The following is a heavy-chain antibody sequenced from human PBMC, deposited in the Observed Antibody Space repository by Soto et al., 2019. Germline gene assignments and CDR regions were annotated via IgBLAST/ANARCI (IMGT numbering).Heavy chain of an antibody. V-gene: IGHV1-69*13. D-gene: IGHD3-3*01. CDR2: IIPIFGTA. J-gene: IGHJ6*02. CDR1: GGTFSSYA. Sequence: SVKVSCKASGGTFSSYAISWVRQAPGQGLEWMGGIIPIFGTANYAQKFQGRVTITADESTSTAYMELSSLSSEDTAVYYCARSPRITIFGVVSPPTYYYGMDVWGQGTTVTVSS. CDR3: ARSPRITIFGVVSPPTYYYGMDV.